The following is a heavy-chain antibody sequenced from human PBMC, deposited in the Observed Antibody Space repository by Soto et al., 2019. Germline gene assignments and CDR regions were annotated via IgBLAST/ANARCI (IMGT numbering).Heavy chain of an antibody. J-gene: IGHJ4*02. D-gene: IGHD6-13*01. V-gene: IGHV4-59*08. CDR1: GGSMSNYD. CDR3: GRLHEGYSSTWIDS. Sequence: SETLSLTCSVSGGSMSNYDWTWIRQPPGKGLEWIGYVNYIGSTTYNPSLNSRVIISVDTSKTQFSLRMNSVTAADTAVYYCGRLHEGYSSTWIDSWGQGALVTVSS. CDR2: VNYIGST.